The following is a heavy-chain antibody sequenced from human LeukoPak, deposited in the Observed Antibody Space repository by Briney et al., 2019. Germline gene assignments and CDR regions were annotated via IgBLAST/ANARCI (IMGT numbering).Heavy chain of an antibody. CDR1: GFTVSSNY. D-gene: IGHD3-22*01. CDR2: IYSGGST. CDR3: VREDSYDSSGYFVY. Sequence: GGSLRLSCAASGFTVSSNYMNWVRQAPGKGLEWVSVIYSGGSTYYADSVKGRFTISRDNSKNTLYLQMNSLRAEDTAVYYCVREDSYDSSGYFVYWGQGTLVTVTS. J-gene: IGHJ4*02. V-gene: IGHV3-53*01.